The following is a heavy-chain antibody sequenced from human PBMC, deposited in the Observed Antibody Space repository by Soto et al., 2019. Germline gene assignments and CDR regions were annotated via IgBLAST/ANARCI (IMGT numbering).Heavy chain of an antibody. CDR2: ISYDGSNK. V-gene: IGHV3-30-3*01. D-gene: IGHD6-13*01. J-gene: IGHJ4*02. Sequence: PGGSLRLSCAASGFTFSSYAMHWVRQAPGKGLEWVAVISYDGSNKYYADSVKGRFTISRDNSKNTLYLQMNSLRAEDTAVYYCARATDISSWLDYWGQGTLVTVSS. CDR3: ARATDISSWLDY. CDR1: GFTFSSYA.